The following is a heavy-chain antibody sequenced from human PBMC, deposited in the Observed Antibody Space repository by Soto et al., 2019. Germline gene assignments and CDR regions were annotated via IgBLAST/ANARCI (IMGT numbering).Heavy chain of an antibody. V-gene: IGHV4-31*03. CDR3: ARGSSFDP. Sequence: SETLSLTCTVSGASLTSGGYYWTWVRQHPVKGLEWIGHIYYTGNTYYNPSLKSRLHISLDTSKNQFSPQLESVTAADTAIYYCARGSSFDPWGQGTLVTVSS. CDR1: GASLTSGGYY. CDR2: IYYTGNT. D-gene: IGHD6-19*01. J-gene: IGHJ5*02.